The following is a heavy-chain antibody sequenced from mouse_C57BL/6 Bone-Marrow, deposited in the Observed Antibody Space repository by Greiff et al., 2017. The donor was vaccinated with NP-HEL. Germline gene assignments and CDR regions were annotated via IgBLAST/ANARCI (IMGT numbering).Heavy chain of an antibody. Sequence: EVKLEESGGGLVQPKGSLKLSCAASGFSFNTYAMNWVRQAPGKGLEWVARIRSKSNNYATYYADSVKDRFTISRDDSESMLYLQMNNLKTEDTAMYYCVRSLLYYYAMDYWGQGTSVTVSS. D-gene: IGHD6-2*01. CDR2: IRSKSNNYAT. CDR1: GFSFNTYA. V-gene: IGHV10-1*01. CDR3: VRSLLYYYAMDY. J-gene: IGHJ4*01.